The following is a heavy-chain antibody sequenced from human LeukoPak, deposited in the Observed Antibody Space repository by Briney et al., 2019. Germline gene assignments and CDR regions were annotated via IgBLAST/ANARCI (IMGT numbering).Heavy chain of an antibody. J-gene: IGHJ4*03. CDR3: ARVVDCRSDCLSFHS. V-gene: IGHV3-43*01. CDR2: INRRGHT. CDR1: GFTFDRFT. D-gene: IGHD2-21*02. Sequence: GGSLRLSCAASGFTFDRFTIHWVRQTPGKGLEWVSLINRRGHTFYADSVRGRFTISRDNSRNSVFLQMNSLSPEDTALYHCARVVDCRSDCLSFHSWGQGTLVTVAS.